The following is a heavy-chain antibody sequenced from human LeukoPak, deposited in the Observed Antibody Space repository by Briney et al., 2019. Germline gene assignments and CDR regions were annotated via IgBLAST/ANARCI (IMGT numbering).Heavy chain of an antibody. CDR3: ASTFGVLDY. D-gene: IGHD3-3*01. CDR2: IYYSGST. J-gene: IGHJ4*02. V-gene: IGHV4-59*01. Sequence: SETLSLTCAVYCGSISSYYWSWIRQPPGKGLEWIGYIYYSGSTNCNPSLKSRVTISVDTSKNQFSLKLSSVTAADTAVYYCASTFGVLDYWGQGTLVTVSS. CDR1: CGSISSYY.